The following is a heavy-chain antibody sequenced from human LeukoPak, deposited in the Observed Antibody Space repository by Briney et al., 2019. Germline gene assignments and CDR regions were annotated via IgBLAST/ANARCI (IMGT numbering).Heavy chain of an antibody. CDR3: ACDYRTYLMYV. V-gene: IGHV1-46*01. J-gene: IGHJ6*04. Sequence: ASVQVSCQASGYTFTSYYMHWVRQAPGQGLEWMGIINPSGGSTSYAQMFQGRVTMTSDMSTSTVNKDLSSLRSEDTAVHYCACDYRTYLMYVWGKETTVTVSS. CDR1: GYTFTSYY. D-gene: IGHD3-16*02. CDR2: INPSGGST.